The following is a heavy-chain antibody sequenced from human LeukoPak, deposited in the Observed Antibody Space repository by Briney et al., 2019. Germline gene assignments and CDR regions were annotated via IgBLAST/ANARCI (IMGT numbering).Heavy chain of an antibody. CDR1: GGTFSSYA. V-gene: IGHV1-69*13. J-gene: IGHJ4*02. D-gene: IGHD3-10*01. CDR3: ARWDYYGSGSYYPRDY. CDR2: IIPIFGTA. Sequence: ASVKVSCKASGGTFSSYAISWVRQAPGQGLEWMGGIIPIFGTANYAQKFQGRVTITADESTSTAYMELSSLRSEDTAVYYCARWDYYGSGSYYPRDYWGQGTLVTVSS.